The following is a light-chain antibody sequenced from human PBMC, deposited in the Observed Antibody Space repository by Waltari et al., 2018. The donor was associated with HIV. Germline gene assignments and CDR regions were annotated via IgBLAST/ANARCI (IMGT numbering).Light chain of an antibody. Sequence: QSVLTQPPSMSAAPGQRVTISCSGSSSNIGNNGVSWYKFVPEHTPQLLVCGNNKRPSGIPARCSASQSGTSATLVIAGLQAGDEADYFCGTWDTGLSVLVFGGGTKLTVL. CDR1: SSNIGNNG. V-gene: IGLV1-51*01. CDR2: GNN. CDR3: GTWDTGLSVLV. J-gene: IGLJ3*02.